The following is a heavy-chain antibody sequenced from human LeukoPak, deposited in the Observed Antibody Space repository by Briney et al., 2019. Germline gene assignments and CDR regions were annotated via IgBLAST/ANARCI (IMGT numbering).Heavy chain of an antibody. CDR3: ARNGIGTTYDAFGI. Sequence: SQTLSLTCAISGNSVSSNSAAWNWIRQSPSRGLEWLGRTYLRSKWYNDYAVSVKSRIIINADTSNNHFSLQLNSVTPEDTAVYFCARNGIGTTYDAFGIWGQGTMVTVSS. CDR1: GNSVSSNSAA. V-gene: IGHV6-1*01. D-gene: IGHD1-1*01. CDR2: TYLRSKWYN. J-gene: IGHJ3*02.